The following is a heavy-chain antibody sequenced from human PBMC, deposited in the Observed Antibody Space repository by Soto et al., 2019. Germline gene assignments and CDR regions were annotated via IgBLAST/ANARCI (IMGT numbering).Heavy chain of an antibody. Sequence: GAAVKVSCKVSGYTLTELSMHWVRQAPGKGLEWMGGFDPEDGETIYAQKFQGRVTMTEDTSTDTAYMELSSLRSEDTAVYHCASERVHCSGGSCYPNGLDAFDIWGQGTMVTVSS. D-gene: IGHD2-15*01. J-gene: IGHJ3*02. CDR2: FDPEDGET. CDR3: ASERVHCSGGSCYPNGLDAFDI. V-gene: IGHV1-24*01. CDR1: GYTLTELS.